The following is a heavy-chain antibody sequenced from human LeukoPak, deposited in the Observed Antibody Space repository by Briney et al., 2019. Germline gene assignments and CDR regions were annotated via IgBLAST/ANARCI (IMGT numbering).Heavy chain of an antibody. Sequence: GGSLRLSCAASGFTFSSYGMHWVRQAPGKGLEWVANIKQDGSQKYYVDSVKGRFTISRDDAKNSLYLQMSSLRAEDTAVYYCARGTSISPNWFDPWGQGTLVTVSS. CDR2: IKQDGSQK. CDR3: ARGTSISPNWFDP. D-gene: IGHD2-2*01. CDR1: GFTFSSYG. V-gene: IGHV3-7*01. J-gene: IGHJ5*02.